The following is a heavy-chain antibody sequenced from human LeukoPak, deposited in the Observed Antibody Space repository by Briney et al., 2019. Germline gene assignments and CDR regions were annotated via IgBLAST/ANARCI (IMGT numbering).Heavy chain of an antibody. V-gene: IGHV3-15*01. CDR2: IKSKTDGGTT. Sequence: GRIKSKTDGGTTDYAAPVKGRFTISRDYSKNTLYLQMNSLKTEDTAVYYCTTAPDYVYFDYWGQGTLVTVSS. J-gene: IGHJ4*02. D-gene: IGHD4-17*01. CDR3: TTAPDYVYFDY.